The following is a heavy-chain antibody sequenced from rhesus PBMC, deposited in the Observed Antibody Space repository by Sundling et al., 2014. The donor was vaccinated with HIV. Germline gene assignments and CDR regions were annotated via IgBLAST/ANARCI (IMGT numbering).Heavy chain of an antibody. V-gene: IGHV3S41*01. D-gene: IGHD2-2*01. CDR2: ISDSGTNT. Sequence: EVQLVESGGGLVQPGGSLRLSCATSGFTFSNYWMFWFRQAPGKGLEWVSSISDSGTNTYYPDSVKGRFTISRDNAKNTLYLQMNSLRAEDTAVYYCAREFVSCTSTTCSPGYGLDSWGQGVVVTVSS. CDR1: GFTFSNYW. J-gene: IGHJ6*01. CDR3: AREFVSCTSTTCSPGYGLDS.